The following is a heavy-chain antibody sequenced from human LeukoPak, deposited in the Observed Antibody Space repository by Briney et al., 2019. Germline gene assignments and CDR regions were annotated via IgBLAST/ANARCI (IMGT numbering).Heavy chain of an antibody. V-gene: IGHV3-21*01. J-gene: IGHJ6*02. CDR3: VSGSYEGGYYGMDV. Sequence: GGSLTLSSAASGFGFSSYTMNWVRQAPGKGLEWVSSISGSISSKLYAESVKGRFTISRDNAKNSLYLQMNILRAEDTAVYYCVSGSYEGGYYGMDVWGQGTTVTVSS. CDR2: ISGSISSK. CDR1: GFGFSSYT. D-gene: IGHD1-26*01.